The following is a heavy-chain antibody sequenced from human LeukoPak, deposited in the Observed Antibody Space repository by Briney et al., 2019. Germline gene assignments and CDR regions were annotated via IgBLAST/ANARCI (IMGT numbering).Heavy chain of an antibody. V-gene: IGHV3-30*02. J-gene: IGHJ4*02. D-gene: IGHD3-22*01. Sequence: GGSLRLSCAASGLTFSNFPTHWVRQAPGKGLEWVALIQDDGATTNYVDSVRGRFTISRDNSKSTVYLQMNSLKPDDTAVYYCATQSITLVVVISPFDYWGQGTLVTVSS. CDR1: GLTFSNFP. CDR3: ATQSITLVVVISPFDY. CDR2: IQDDGATT.